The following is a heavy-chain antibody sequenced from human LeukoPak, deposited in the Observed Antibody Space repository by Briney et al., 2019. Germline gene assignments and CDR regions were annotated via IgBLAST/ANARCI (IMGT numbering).Heavy chain of an antibody. CDR3: VKDSSSGSYFDY. J-gene: IGHJ4*02. D-gene: IGHD3-10*01. Sequence: GGPLRLSCSASGFTFSRYAMHWVRQAPGKGLEYVSAISSNGGSTYYADSVKGRFTISRDNSRNTLHLQMSSLRVEDTAVYYCVKDSSSGSYFDYWGQGTLVTVSS. CDR1: GFTFSRYA. V-gene: IGHV3-64D*06. CDR2: ISSNGGST.